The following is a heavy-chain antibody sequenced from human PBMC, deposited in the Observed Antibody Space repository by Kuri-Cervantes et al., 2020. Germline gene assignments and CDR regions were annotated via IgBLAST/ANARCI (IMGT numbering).Heavy chain of an antibody. CDR3: ARVGINDYGDGGYFDL. Sequence: GESLKISCAASGFTFSSYAMSWVRQAPGKGLEWVSYISSSGSTIYYADSVKGRFTISRDNAKNSLYLQMNSLRAEDTAVYYCARVGINDYGDGGYFDLWGRGTLVTVSS. CDR2: ISSSGSTI. V-gene: IGHV3-48*03. CDR1: GFTFSSYA. J-gene: IGHJ2*01. D-gene: IGHD4-17*01.